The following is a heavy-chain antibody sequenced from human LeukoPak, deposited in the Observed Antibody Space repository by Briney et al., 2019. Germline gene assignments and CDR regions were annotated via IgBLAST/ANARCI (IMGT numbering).Heavy chain of an antibody. CDR2: VNPDSGDT. V-gene: IGHV1-2*02. CDR3: ARVWDASGWSNWFDP. Sequence: ASVKVSCKSSGYKFTAYNIHWIRQAPGQGPEWMGWVNPDSGDTNCTQNYEGRLTLTRDTSVSTVYMELSSLTSGGTAVYYCARVWDASGWSNWFDPWGQGTLVTIS. CDR1: GYKFTAYN. D-gene: IGHD6-19*01. J-gene: IGHJ5*02.